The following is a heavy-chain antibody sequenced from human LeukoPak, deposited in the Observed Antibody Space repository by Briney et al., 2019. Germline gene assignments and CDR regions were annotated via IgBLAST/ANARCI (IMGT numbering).Heavy chain of an antibody. V-gene: IGHV3-53*01. Sequence: GGSLRLSCAASGFTVSNTYMSWVRQAPGKGLEWVSVIYSSGGTFYSESVKGRFAISRDYSKNTLYLQMNSLRVDDTAVYYCAKDSSGPAFWGQGTLVTVSS. D-gene: IGHD6-19*01. CDR1: GFTVSNTY. J-gene: IGHJ4*02. CDR3: AKDSSGPAF. CDR2: IYSSGGT.